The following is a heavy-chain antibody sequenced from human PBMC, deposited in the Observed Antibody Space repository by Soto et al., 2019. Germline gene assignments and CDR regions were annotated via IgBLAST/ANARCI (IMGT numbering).Heavy chain of an antibody. J-gene: IGHJ4*02. CDR2: INPSNGVT. Sequence: QVQLVQSGAEVKKPGASLRVSCKASGYIFTDYYVHWVRQAPGQGLEWLGWINPSNGVTYYAQKFQGRVTTTRDTSISTAYMDLSGLRYDDTAVYYCGLERTGTGGFDYWGQGTQVTVSS. D-gene: IGHD1-1*01. CDR1: GYIFTDYY. CDR3: GLERTGTGGFDY. V-gene: IGHV1-2*02.